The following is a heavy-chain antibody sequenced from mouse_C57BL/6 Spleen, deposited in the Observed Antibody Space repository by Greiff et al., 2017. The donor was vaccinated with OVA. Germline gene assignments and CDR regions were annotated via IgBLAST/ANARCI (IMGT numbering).Heavy chain of an antibody. D-gene: IGHD2-10*02. Sequence: EVMLVESGGDLVKPGGSLKLSCAASGFTFSSYGMSWVRQTPDKRLEWVATISSGGSYTYYPDSVKGRFTISRDNAKNTLYLQMSSLKSEDTAMYYCARHGYGNFNAMDYWGQGTSVTVSS. J-gene: IGHJ4*01. CDR1: GFTFSSYG. CDR2: ISSGGSYT. V-gene: IGHV5-6*02. CDR3: ARHGYGNFNAMDY.